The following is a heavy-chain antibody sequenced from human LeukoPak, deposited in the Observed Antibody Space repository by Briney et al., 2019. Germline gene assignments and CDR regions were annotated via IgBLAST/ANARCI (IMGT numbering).Heavy chain of an antibody. J-gene: IGHJ1*01. D-gene: IGHD2-15*01. V-gene: IGHV3-20*04. Sequence: TGGSLRLSCAASGFTFDDYGMSWVRQAPGKGLEWVSYVNWNGVSTTYADSVKGRFTIFRDNAKNSLYLQLNSLRAEDTALYYCAREDGFCSSGSCYQHWGQGTLVTVSS. CDR3: AREDGFCSSGSCYQH. CDR2: VNWNGVST. CDR1: GFTFDDYG.